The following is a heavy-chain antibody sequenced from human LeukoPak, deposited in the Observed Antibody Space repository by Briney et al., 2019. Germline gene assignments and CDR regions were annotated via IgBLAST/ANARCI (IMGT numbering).Heavy chain of an antibody. CDR3: ARQGTIVAGTLGTTFDY. CDR1: GYRFTSYW. D-gene: IGHD5-12*01. V-gene: IGHV5-51*01. CDR2: IYPGDSDT. J-gene: IGHJ4*02. Sequence: GESLKISCKGSGYRFTSYWIGWVRQMPGKGLEWMGIIYPGDSDTRYSPSFQGQVTISADKSINTAYLQWSSLRASDTAMYYCARQGTIVAGTLGTTFDYWGQGTLLTVSS.